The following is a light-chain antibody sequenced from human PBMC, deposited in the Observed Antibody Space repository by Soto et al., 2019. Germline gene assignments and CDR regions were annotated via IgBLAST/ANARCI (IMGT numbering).Light chain of an antibody. CDR1: QTVTSY. Sequence: PGETATLTCRASQTVTSYFAWYQQKPGQAPRLLIYGASSRATGIPDRFSGSGSGTDFTLTISGLEPEDFAVYYCQQDGYSPRTFGQGTKVEIK. V-gene: IGKV3-20*01. CDR2: GAS. CDR3: QQDGYSPRT. J-gene: IGKJ1*01.